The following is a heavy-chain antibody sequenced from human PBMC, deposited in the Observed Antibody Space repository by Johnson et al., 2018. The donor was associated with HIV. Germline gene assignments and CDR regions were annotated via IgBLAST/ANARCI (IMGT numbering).Heavy chain of an antibody. CDR2: ISWNSGSI. CDR1: GFTFDDYA. CDR3: AKDMGSSWYDPWDAFDI. J-gene: IGHJ3*02. D-gene: IGHD6-13*01. Sequence: QLVESGGGLVQPGRSLRLSCAASGFTFDDYAMHWVRQVPGKGLEWVSGISWNSGSIGYADAVKGRFTISRDNAKNSLYLQMHSLRAEDTGLYYCAKDMGSSWYDPWDAFDIWGQGTVVTVSS. V-gene: IGHV3-9*01.